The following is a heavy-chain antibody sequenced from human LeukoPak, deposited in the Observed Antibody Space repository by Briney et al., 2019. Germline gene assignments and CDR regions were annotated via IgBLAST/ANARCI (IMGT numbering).Heavy chain of an antibody. J-gene: IGHJ6*03. CDR3: ARGRVTIVRGVIMSFEAYYYYYMDV. V-gene: IGHV1-69*05. CDR1: GGTFSSYA. D-gene: IGHD3-10*01. Sequence: SVKVSCKASGGTFSSYAISWVRQAPGQGLEWMGGIIPIFGTANYAQKFQGRVTITTDESTSTAYMELSSLRSEDTAVYYCARGRVTIVRGVIMSFEAYYYYYMDVWGKGTTVTVSS. CDR2: IIPIFGTA.